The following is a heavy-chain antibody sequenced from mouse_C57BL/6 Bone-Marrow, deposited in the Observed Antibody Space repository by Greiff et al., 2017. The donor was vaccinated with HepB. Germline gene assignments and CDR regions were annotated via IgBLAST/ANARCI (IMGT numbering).Heavy chain of an antibody. CDR3: ARSQIYYGNLFDY. J-gene: IGHJ2*01. V-gene: IGHV5-4*01. CDR2: ISDGGSYT. D-gene: IGHD2-1*01. CDR1: GFTFSSYA. Sequence: EVQGVESGGGLVKPGGSLKLSCAASGFTFSSYAMSWVRQTPEKRLEWVATISDGGSYTYYPDNVKGRFTISRDNAKNNLYLQMSHLKSEVTAMYYCARSQIYYGNLFDYWGQGTTLTVSS.